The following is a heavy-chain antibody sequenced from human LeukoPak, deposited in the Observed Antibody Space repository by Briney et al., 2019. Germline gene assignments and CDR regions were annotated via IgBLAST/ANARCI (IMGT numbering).Heavy chain of an antibody. J-gene: IGHJ4*02. D-gene: IGHD3-22*01. V-gene: IGHV3-23*01. CDR1: GFPFSSYG. CDR3: AKDGLPYYYDSSGCLDY. CDR2: ISGSGGST. Sequence: GGSLRLSCAASGFPFSSYGMSWVRQAPGKGLEWVSAISGSGGSTYYADSVKGRFTISRDNSKNTLYLQMNSLRAEDTAVYYCAKDGLPYYYDSSGCLDYWGQGTLVTVSS.